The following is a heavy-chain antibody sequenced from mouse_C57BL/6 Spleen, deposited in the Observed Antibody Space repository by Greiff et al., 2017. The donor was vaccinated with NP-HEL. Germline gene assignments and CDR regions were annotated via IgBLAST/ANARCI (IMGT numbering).Heavy chain of an antibody. Sequence: QVQLQQSGAELVKPGASVKISCKASGYAFSSYWMNWVKQRPGKGLEWIGQIYPGDGDTNYNGKFKGKATLTADKSSSTAYMQLSSLTSEDSAVYFCARDYGSSYVGYFDVWGTGTTVTVS. CDR2: IYPGDGDT. CDR1: GYAFSSYW. D-gene: IGHD1-1*01. J-gene: IGHJ1*03. V-gene: IGHV1-80*01. CDR3: ARDYGSSYVGYFDV.